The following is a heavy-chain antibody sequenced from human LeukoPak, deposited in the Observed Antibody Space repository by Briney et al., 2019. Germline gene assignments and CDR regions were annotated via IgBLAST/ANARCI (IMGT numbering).Heavy chain of an antibody. J-gene: IGHJ3*02. Sequence: GGSLRLSCAASGFGLSGITMNWVRQAPGKGLEWVSSITSGGSYTHYADALRGRFTISRDNSHNSVYLQMNSLRAEDTAVYYCSQAPDYDRDAFDIWGQGTMVTVSS. D-gene: IGHD3-16*01. CDR1: GFGLSGIT. V-gene: IGHV3-21*04. CDR3: SQAPDYDRDAFDI. CDR2: ITSGGSYT.